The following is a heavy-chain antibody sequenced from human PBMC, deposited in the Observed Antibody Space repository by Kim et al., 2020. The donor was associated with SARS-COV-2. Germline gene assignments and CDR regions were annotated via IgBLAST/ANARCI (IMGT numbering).Heavy chain of an antibody. J-gene: IGHJ4*02. D-gene: IGHD2-2*03. V-gene: IGHV3-23*01. CDR1: GFTFSSYA. CDR2: ISGSGGST. Sequence: GGSRRLSCAASGFTFSSYAMSWVRQAPGKGLEWVSAISGSGGSTYYADSVKGRFTISRDNSKNTLYLQMNSLRAEDTAVYYCSKDLELGIVVVPAAMGYFDYWGQGTLVTVSS. CDR3: SKDLELGIVVVPAAMGYFDY.